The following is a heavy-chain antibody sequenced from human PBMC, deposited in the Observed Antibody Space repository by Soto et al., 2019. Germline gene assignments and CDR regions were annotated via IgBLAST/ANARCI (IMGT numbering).Heavy chain of an antibody. CDR1: GGSISSSSYY. J-gene: IGHJ4*02. V-gene: IGHV4-39*01. Sequence: QLQLQESGPGLVKPSETLSLTCTVSGGSISSSSYYWGWIRQPPGKGLEWIGSIYYSGSTYYNPSHKSGGTISEDRTRIQFPLKGSCASAADTAVYYCARAEGRGQWLGHFWGKGTLVTVAS. D-gene: IGHD6-19*01. CDR2: IYYSGST. CDR3: ARAEGRGQWLGHF.